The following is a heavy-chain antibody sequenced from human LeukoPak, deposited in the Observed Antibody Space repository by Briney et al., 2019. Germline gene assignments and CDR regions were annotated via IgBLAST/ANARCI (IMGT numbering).Heavy chain of an antibody. J-gene: IGHJ4*02. CDR2: IKQDGSEK. CDR1: GFTFSRYD. D-gene: IGHD4-17*01. CDR3: ADGDYRPDY. V-gene: IGHV3-7*01. Sequence: GGSLRLSCAASGFTFSRYDLSWVRQAPGKGLEWVANIKQDGSEKYYVDSVKGRFTISRDNAKNSLYLQMNSLRAEDTAVYYCADGDYRPDYWGQGTLVTVSS.